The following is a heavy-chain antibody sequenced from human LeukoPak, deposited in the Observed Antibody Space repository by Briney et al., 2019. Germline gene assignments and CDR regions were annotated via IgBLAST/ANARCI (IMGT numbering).Heavy chain of an antibody. V-gene: IGHV1-8*02. Sequence: ASVKVSCKASGYTFTGYYMHWVRQAPGQGLEWMGWMNPNSGNTGYAQKFQGRVTMTRNTSISTAYMELSSLRSEDTAVYYCAKKNPYYYYGMDVWGQGTTVTVSS. CDR1: GYTFTGYY. J-gene: IGHJ6*02. CDR3: AKKNPYYYYGMDV. CDR2: MNPNSGNT.